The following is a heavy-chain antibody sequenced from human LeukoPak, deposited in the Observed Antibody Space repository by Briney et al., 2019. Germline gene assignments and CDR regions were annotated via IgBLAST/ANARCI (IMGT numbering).Heavy chain of an antibody. D-gene: IGHD6-19*01. J-gene: IGHJ4*02. CDR2: IYSGDST. CDR3: ARAEQWLAYGY. V-gene: IGHV3-53*01. CDR1: GFTVSSNY. Sequence: GGSLRLSCATSGFTVSSNYMTWVRQAPGKGLEWVSVIYSGDSTQYADSVKGRFTISRDNFKNMLYLQMNSLRGDDTAVYYCARAEQWLAYGYWGQGTLVTVSS.